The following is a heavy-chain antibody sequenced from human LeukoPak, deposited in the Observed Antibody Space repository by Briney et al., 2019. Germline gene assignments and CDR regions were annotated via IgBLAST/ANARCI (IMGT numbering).Heavy chain of an antibody. Sequence: QPGGSLRLSCAASEFTFSNYAIHWVRQAPGKGLEWVAVISYDGTNKYYADSVKGRFTISRDNSKNTLYLQMNSLRAEDTAVYYCARPRGDYGDYAFDYWGQGTLVTVSS. J-gene: IGHJ4*02. CDR1: EFTFSNYA. CDR3: ARPRGDYGDYAFDY. CDR2: ISYDGTNK. V-gene: IGHV3-30*04. D-gene: IGHD4-17*01.